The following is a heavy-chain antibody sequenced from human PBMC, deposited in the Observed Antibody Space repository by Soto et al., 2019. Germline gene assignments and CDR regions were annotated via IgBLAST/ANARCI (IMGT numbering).Heavy chain of an antibody. J-gene: IGHJ5*01. CDR1: GYTFFAYY. D-gene: IGHD6-6*01. V-gene: IGHV1-46*01. Sequence: QVHLVQSGAEVKKPGASVMVSCKASGYTFFAYYMHWVRQAPGQGLEWMGLINPSGGSTTYALKFQGRVSMTRDTSTSTVYMEISSLTSEDTAVYYCARGDSSSSTSRLDSWGQGTLVSVFS. CDR2: INPSGGST. CDR3: ARGDSSSSTSRLDS.